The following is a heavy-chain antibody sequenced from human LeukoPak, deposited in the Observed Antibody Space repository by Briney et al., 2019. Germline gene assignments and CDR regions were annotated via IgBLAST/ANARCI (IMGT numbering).Heavy chain of an antibody. J-gene: IGHJ4*02. CDR3: ARTTNYGDYDY. V-gene: IGHV1-46*01. D-gene: IGHD4-17*01. Sequence: ASVKVSCKASGYTFTSYGISWVRQAPGQGLEWMGIINPSGGSTSYAQKFQGRVTMTRDTSTSTVYMELSSLRSEDTAVYYCARTTNYGDYDYWGQGTLVTVSS. CDR2: INPSGGST. CDR1: GYTFTSYG.